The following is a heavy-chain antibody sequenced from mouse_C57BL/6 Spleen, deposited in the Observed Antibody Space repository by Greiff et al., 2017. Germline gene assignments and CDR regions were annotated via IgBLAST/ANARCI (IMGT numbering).Heavy chain of an antibody. D-gene: IGHD2-4*01. Sequence: VQLQQSGPGLVQPSQSLSITCTVSGFSLTSYGVHWVRQSPGKGLEWLGVIWRGGSTDYNAAFMSRLSITKDNSKSQVFFKMNSLQADDTAIYYCAKDGDYDGFPYFDVWGTGTTGTVSS. CDR1: GFSLTSYG. CDR3: AKDGDYDGFPYFDV. V-gene: IGHV2-5*01. J-gene: IGHJ1*03. CDR2: IWRGGST.